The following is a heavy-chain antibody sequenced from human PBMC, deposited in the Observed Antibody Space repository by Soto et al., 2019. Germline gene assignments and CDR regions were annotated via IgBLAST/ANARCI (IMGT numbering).Heavy chain of an antibody. CDR3: ARRRRDDSSGYYLYYFDY. CDR1: VASISSSNFY. D-gene: IGHD3-22*01. CDR2: IYYSGST. J-gene: IGHJ4*01. V-gene: IGHV4-39*01. Sequence: SETLSLTCTVSVASISSSNFYWGWIPQPPGKGLEWIGTIYYSGSTYYNPSLKSRVTVSVDTSTNQIALKLSAVTAAGTAVYYCARRRRDDSSGYYLYYFDYWGHGTLVTVSS.